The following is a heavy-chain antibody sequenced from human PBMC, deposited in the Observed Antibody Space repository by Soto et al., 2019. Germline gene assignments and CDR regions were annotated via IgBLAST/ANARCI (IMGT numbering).Heavy chain of an antibody. CDR1: GFTFSSYS. D-gene: IGHD2-2*01. V-gene: IGHV3-21*01. CDR3: ARDLPGYCSSTSCPVRRYFDY. Sequence: GGSLRLSCAASGFTFSSYSMNWVRQAPGKGLEWVSSISSSSSYIYYADSVKGRFTISRDNAKNSLYLQMNSLRAEDTAVYYCARDLPGYCSSTSCPVRRYFDYWGQGTLVTVSS. CDR2: ISSSSSYI. J-gene: IGHJ4*02.